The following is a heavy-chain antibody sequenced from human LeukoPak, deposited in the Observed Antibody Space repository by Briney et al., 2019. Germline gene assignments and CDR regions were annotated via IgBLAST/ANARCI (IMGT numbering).Heavy chain of an antibody. CDR3: AQASYDFWSGYYPDYYYYGMDV. J-gene: IGHJ6*02. CDR2: IYYSGST. D-gene: IGHD3-3*01. V-gene: IGHV4-59*12. Sequence: SETLSLTCTVSGGSISSYYWSWIRQPPGKGLEWIGYIYYSGSTYYNPSLKSRVTISVDKSKNQFSLKLSSVTAADTAVYYCAQASYDFWSGYYPDYYYYGMDVWGQGTTVTVSS. CDR1: GGSISSYY.